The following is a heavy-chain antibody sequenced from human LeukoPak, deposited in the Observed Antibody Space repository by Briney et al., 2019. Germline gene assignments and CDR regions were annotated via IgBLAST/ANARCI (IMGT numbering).Heavy chain of an antibody. CDR1: GGTFSSYA. J-gene: IGHJ4*02. Sequence: SVKVSCKASGGTFSSYAISWVRQAPGQGLEWMGGIIPIFGTANYAQEFQGRVTITADESTSTAYMELSSLRSEDTAVYYCARDGVWGTGSDYWGQGTLVTVSS. CDR3: ARDGVWGTGSDY. D-gene: IGHD2-8*01. CDR2: IIPIFGTA. V-gene: IGHV1-69*13.